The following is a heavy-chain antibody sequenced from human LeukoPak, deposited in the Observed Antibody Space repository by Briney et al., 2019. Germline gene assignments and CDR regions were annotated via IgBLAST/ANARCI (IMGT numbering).Heavy chain of an antibody. CDR1: GFTFSSYA. D-gene: IGHD3-22*01. J-gene: IGHJ4*02. Sequence: GGSLRLSCAASGFTFSSYAMSWVRQAPGKGLEWVSAISGSGGSTYYADSVKGRFTISRDNSKNTLYLRMNSLRAEDTAVYYCAKALWDYYDSSGFFDYWGQGTLVTVSS. CDR2: ISGSGGST. V-gene: IGHV3-23*01. CDR3: AKALWDYYDSSGFFDY.